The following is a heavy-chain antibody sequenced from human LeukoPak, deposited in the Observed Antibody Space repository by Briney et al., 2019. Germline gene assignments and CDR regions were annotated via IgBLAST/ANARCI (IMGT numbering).Heavy chain of an antibody. J-gene: IGHJ5*02. CDR3: ARATLIPARTYYYGSGSSNWFDP. V-gene: IGHV4-39*01. CDR1: GGSISSSSYY. D-gene: IGHD3-10*01. CDR2: IYYSGST. Sequence: SETLSLTCTVSGGSISSSSYYWGWIRQPPGKGLEWIGSIYYSGSTYYNPSLKSRVTISVDTSKNQFSLKLSSVTAADTAVYYCARATLIPARTYYYGSGSSNWFDPWGQGTLVTVSS.